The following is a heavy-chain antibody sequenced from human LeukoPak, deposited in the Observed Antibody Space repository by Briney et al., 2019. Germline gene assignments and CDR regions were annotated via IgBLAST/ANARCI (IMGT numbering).Heavy chain of an antibody. Sequence: GGSLRLSCAASGFTFSSYWMSWVRQAPGKGLEWVANIKQDGSEKYYVDSVKGRFTISRDNAKNSLYLQMNSLRAEDTAVYYCARAKGRDSSGYKNPLDYWGQGTLVTVSS. J-gene: IGHJ4*02. V-gene: IGHV3-7*01. CDR3: ARAKGRDSSGYKNPLDY. D-gene: IGHD3-22*01. CDR2: IKQDGSEK. CDR1: GFTFSSYW.